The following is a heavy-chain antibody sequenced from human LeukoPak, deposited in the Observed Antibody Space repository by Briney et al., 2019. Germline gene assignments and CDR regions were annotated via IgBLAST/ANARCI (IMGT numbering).Heavy chain of an antibody. CDR3: ARDLIAARPGWFDP. V-gene: IGHV1-18*01. Sequence: ASVKVSCKASGYTFTTYGINWVRQAPGQGLEWMGWISAYNGNTNYAQNLQGRVTLTTDTSASTAYMELRSLRSDDTAVYYCARDLIAARPGWFDPWGPGTLVIVSS. D-gene: IGHD6-6*01. CDR2: ISAYNGNT. CDR1: GYTFTTYG. J-gene: IGHJ5*02.